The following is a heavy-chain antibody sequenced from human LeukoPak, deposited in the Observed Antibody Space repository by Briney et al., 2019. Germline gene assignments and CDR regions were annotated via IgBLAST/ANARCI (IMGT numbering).Heavy chain of an antibody. CDR3: VRESRPGGAMGLYHNLDY. CDR2: IKEDGTEK. Sequence: GGSLRLSCAASGFTFSSYIMSWVRQTPGKGLEWVANIKEDGTEKNLVDSVKGRFTISRDNTKNLLFLEMNNLRGDDTAIYYCVRESRPGGAMGLYHNLDYWGQGTLVAVSS. CDR1: GFTFSSYI. D-gene: IGHD1-1*01. J-gene: IGHJ4*02. V-gene: IGHV3-7*01.